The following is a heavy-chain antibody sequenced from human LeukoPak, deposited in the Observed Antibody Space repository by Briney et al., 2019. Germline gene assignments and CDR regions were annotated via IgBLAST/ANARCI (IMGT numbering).Heavy chain of an antibody. CDR3: ARVYYDSSGYYPDNWFDP. Sequence: SETLSLTCTVSGGSISSGDYYWSWIRQHPGKGLEWIGYIYYSGSTYYNPPLKSRVTISVDTSKNQFSLKLSSVTAADTAVYYCARVYYDSSGYYPDNWFDPWGQGTLVTVSS. D-gene: IGHD3-22*01. CDR1: GGSISSGDYY. CDR2: IYYSGST. J-gene: IGHJ5*02. V-gene: IGHV4-31*03.